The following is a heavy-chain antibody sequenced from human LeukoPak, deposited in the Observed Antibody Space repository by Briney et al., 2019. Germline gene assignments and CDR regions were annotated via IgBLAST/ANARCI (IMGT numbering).Heavy chain of an antibody. CDR1: GFTFSHSA. V-gene: IGHV3-48*01. CDR3: AKDFWEAHN. J-gene: IGHJ4*02. Sequence: GGSLRLSCAASGFTFSHSAMNWVRQSPEKGLEWIAYIATGADWVVYADSVKGRFTISRDDAQNSVTLQMNTLRAEDTAIYYCAKDFWEAHNWGRGTLVTVSS. CDR2: IATGADWV. D-gene: IGHD3-3*01.